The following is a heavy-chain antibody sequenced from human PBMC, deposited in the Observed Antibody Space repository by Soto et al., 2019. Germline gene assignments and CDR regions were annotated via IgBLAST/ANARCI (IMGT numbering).Heavy chain of an antibody. D-gene: IGHD6-19*01. CDR3: ARPNGIAVTTHKNYYYYYGMDV. J-gene: IGHJ6*02. CDR1: GYTFTSYY. CDR2: INPSGGSP. Sequence: ASVKVSCKASGYTFTSYYRHWVRQSSGQGLERMGIINPSGGSPSYAQKSQGRVTMTRDTSTSPVYLELSSLRSEDTAVYYCARPNGIAVTTHKNYYYYYGMDVWGQGTTVTVSS. V-gene: IGHV1-46*01.